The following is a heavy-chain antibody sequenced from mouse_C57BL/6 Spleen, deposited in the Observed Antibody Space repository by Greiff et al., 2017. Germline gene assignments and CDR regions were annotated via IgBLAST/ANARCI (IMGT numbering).Heavy chain of an antibody. CDR1: GYTFTSSW. Sequence: QVQLQQPGAALVKPGASVKLSCKASGYTFTSSWMHWVKQRPGRGLEWIGRIDPNSGCTKYNETFKSKATLTVDKPSSTAYMQLSSLTSEDSAVYDCARERANWDYWGKCTTLTVSS. D-gene: IGHD4-1*01. V-gene: IGHV1-72*01. CDR3: ARERANWDY. J-gene: IGHJ2*01. CDR2: IDPNSGCT.